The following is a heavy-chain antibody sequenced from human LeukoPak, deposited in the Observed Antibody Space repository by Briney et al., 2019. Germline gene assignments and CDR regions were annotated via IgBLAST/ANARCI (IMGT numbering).Heavy chain of an antibody. V-gene: IGHV4-59*08. CDR2: IYYSGST. D-gene: IGHD5-18*01. CDR1: GGSISSYY. Sequence: SETLSLTCTVSGGSISSYYWSWIRQPPGKGLEWIGYIYYSGSTNYNPSLKSRVTISVDTSKNQFSLKLSSVTAADTAVYYCARLRGWVYSYGLGYWGQGTLVTVSS. CDR3: ARLRGWVYSYGLGY. J-gene: IGHJ4*02.